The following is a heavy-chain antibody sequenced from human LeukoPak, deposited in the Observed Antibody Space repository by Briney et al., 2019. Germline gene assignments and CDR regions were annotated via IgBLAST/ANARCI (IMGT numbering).Heavy chain of an antibody. J-gene: IGHJ4*02. D-gene: IGHD2-21*02. CDR2: ISYDGSYK. CDR1: GFTFSSYG. V-gene: IGHV3-30*18. Sequence: PGRSLRLSCAASGFTFSSYGMHWVRQAPGKGLEGVAVISYDGSYKYYADSVKGRFTISRDNSKNTLYLQMTSLRAEDTAVYYCAKDPCGGDCSDFDYWGQGTLVTVSS. CDR3: AKDPCGGDCSDFDY.